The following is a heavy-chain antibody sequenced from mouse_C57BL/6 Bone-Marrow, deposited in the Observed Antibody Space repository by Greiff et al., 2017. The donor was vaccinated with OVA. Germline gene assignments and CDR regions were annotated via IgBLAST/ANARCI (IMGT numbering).Heavy chain of an antibody. D-gene: IGHD6-1*01. V-gene: IGHV5-9-1*02. Sequence: EVQRVESGEGLVKPGGSLKLSCAASGFTFSSYAMSWVRQTPEKRLEWVAYISSGGDYIYYADTVKGRFTITRDNATTTLYLQLSSLKSEASAMVDFTRGLRSYQGVDYWGQGTSVTVSA. J-gene: IGHJ4*01. CDR3: TRGLRSYQGVDY. CDR1: GFTFSSYA. CDR2: ISSGGDYI.